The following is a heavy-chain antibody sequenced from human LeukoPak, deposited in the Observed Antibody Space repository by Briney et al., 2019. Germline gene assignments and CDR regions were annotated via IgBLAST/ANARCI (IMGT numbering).Heavy chain of an antibody. Sequence: GGSLRLSCAASGFTVSNNYMSWVRRAAGKGLEWVALIYSAGGTYYADSVKGRFPISRDNSKNTLHLQMNSLRAEDTAVYYCANDYGGAFIFDYWGQGTLVTVSS. CDR1: GFTVSNNY. CDR3: ANDYGGAFIFDY. CDR2: IYSAGGT. J-gene: IGHJ4*02. D-gene: IGHD3-16*01. V-gene: IGHV3-53*01.